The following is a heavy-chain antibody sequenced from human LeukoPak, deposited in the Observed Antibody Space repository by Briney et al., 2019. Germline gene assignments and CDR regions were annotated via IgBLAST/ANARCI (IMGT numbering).Heavy chain of an antibody. J-gene: IGHJ6*02. Sequence: GGSLRLSCAASGFTFDDYGMSWVRQAPGKGLEWVSGINWNGGSTGYADSVKGRFTISRDNAKNSLYPQMNSLRAEDTALYHCASFYYDSSGYYSHVWGQGTTVTVSS. CDR2: INWNGGST. CDR3: ASFYYDSSGYYSHV. D-gene: IGHD3-22*01. V-gene: IGHV3-20*01. CDR1: GFTFDDYG.